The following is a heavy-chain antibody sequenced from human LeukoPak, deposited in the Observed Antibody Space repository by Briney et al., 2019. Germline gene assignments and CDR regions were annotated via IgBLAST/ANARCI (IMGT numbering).Heavy chain of an antibody. CDR1: GLTFSSYG. V-gene: IGHV3-33*01. Sequence: PGRSLRLSCAASGLTFSSYGMHWVRQAPGKGLEWVAVIWYDGSNKYYADSVKGRFTISRDNSKNTLYLQMNSLRAEDTAVYYCARELVGATGAFDIWGQGTMVTVSS. D-gene: IGHD1-26*01. J-gene: IGHJ3*02. CDR3: ARELVGATGAFDI. CDR2: IWYDGSNK.